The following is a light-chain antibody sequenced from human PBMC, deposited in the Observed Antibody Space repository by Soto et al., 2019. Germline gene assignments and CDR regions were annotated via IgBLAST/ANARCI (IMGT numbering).Light chain of an antibody. J-gene: IGKJ1*01. V-gene: IGKV3-20*01. CDR2: DVS. CDR1: QSVSNSY. CDR3: QQYGISPT. Sequence: EIVLTLSPGTLSLSPGERATLSCRSSQSVSNSYLAWYQQKPGQAPRLLIYDVSSRATGIPDRFSGSGSGTDFTLTISRLESEDFAVYYCQQYGISPTFGQGTKVEIK.